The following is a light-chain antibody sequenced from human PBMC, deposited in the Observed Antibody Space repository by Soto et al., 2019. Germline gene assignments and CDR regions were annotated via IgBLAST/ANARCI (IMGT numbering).Light chain of an antibody. CDR3: QQYDNLPYT. CDR2: DAS. V-gene: IGKV1-33*01. J-gene: IGKJ2*01. CDR1: QDISNY. Sequence: DIQMTQSPSSLSASVEDRVTITCQASQDISNYLNWYQQKPGKARKLLIYDASNLETGVPSRFSGSGSGTDFTFTISSLQPEDIATYYCQQYDNLPYTFGQGTKLEIK.